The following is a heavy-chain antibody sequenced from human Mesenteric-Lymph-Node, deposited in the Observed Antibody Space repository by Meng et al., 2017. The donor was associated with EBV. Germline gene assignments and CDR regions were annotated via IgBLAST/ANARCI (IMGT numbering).Heavy chain of an antibody. CDR1: GFTFSDYY. V-gene: IGHV3-11*01. Sequence: VQLGGSGGGLVKPGGSLGLSCAASGFTFSDYYMTWMRQAQGKGLEWISHITSTGSGTYYGDSVKGRFTVSRDNAKKSLYLQMNSLRDEDTAVYYCARGSSGYIAWFDPWGQGTLVTVSS. J-gene: IGHJ5*02. D-gene: IGHD5-24*01. CDR2: ITSTGSGT. CDR3: ARGSSGYIAWFDP.